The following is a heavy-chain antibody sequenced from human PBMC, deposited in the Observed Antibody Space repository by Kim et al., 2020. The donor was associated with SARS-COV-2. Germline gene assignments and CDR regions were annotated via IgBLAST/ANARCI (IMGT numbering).Heavy chain of an antibody. J-gene: IGHJ4*02. D-gene: IGHD5-12*01. CDR3: ASEGLRRDGYKQEVDY. CDR2: IIPIFGIA. Sequence: SVKVSCKASGGTFSSYAISWVRQAPGQGLEWMGRIIPIFGIANYAQKFQGRVTITADKSTSTAYMELSSLRSEDTAVYYCASEGLRRDGYKQEVDYWGQGTLVTVSS. CDR1: GGTFSSYA. V-gene: IGHV1-69*04.